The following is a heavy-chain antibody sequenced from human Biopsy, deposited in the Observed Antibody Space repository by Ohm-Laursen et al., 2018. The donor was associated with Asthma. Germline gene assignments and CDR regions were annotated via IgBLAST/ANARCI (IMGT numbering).Heavy chain of an antibody. CDR3: AKDFRGIAVAGDRGFDY. J-gene: IGHJ4*02. CDR1: GFTFRSSA. CDR2: ITGSGGTT. Sequence: LRLSCSASGFTFRSSAMSWVRQAPGKGLERVSAITGSGGTTYYADSVRGRFTISRDNSKSTLFLQMDSLSVEDTAVYYCAKDFRGIAVAGDRGFDYWGQGTLVTVSS. D-gene: IGHD6-19*01. V-gene: IGHV3-23*01.